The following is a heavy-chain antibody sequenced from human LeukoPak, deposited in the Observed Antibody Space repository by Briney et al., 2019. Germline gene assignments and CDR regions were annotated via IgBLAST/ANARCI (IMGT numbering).Heavy chain of an antibody. CDR2: IYYSGGI. V-gene: IGHV4-28*05. D-gene: IGHD4-17*01. CDR1: GYSISTSNY. Sequence: SDTLSLTCAVSGYSISTSNYWAWIRQPPGKGLEWIGHIYYSGGIYYNPSLKSRVTMSVDTSKNQFSLKLSSVTAVDTAVYYGARKTTTGPPKVVFDIGAKGKMLTAS. J-gene: IGHJ3*02. CDR3: ARKTTTGPPKVVFDI.